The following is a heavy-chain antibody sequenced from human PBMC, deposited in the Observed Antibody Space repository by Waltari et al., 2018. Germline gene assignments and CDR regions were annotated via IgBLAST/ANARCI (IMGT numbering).Heavy chain of an antibody. CDR1: GGSISSSSYY. Sequence: QLQLQESGPGLVKPSETLSLTCTVSGGSISSSSYYWGWIRQPPGKGLEWIGSIYYSGSTYYTPSLKSRVTISVDTSKNQFSLKLSSVTAADTAVYYCATTRRMGYYYDSSATIDYWGQGTLVTVSS. CDR2: IYYSGST. CDR3: ATTRRMGYYYDSSATIDY. J-gene: IGHJ4*02. V-gene: IGHV4-39*01. D-gene: IGHD3-22*01.